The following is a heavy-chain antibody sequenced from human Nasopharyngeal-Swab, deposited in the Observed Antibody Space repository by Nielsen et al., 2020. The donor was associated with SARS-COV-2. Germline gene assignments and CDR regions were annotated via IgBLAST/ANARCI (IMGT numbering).Heavy chain of an antibody. CDR1: GFTFSSYA. CDR2: ISYDGSNK. V-gene: IGHV3-30-3*01. CDR3: ARGEAAADFYYYGMDV. Sequence: GESLKISCAASGFTFSSYAMHCVRQAPGKGLEWVAVISYDGSNKYYADSVKGRFTISRDNSKNTLYLQMNSLRAEDTAVYYCARGEAAADFYYYGMDVWGQGTTVTVSS. D-gene: IGHD6-13*01. J-gene: IGHJ6*02.